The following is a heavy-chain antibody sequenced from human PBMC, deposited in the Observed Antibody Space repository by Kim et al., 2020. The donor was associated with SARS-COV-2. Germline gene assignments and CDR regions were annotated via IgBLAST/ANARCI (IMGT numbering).Heavy chain of an antibody. Sequence: SETLSLTCSVSGGSIRGYYWSWIRQAPGKGLEWIGYFFNSGNTNYSPSLKSRVTISVDTSKNQISLKLTSVIAADTAVYYCARNLSIYESSGYYAFDVWGQGRMVTVSS. J-gene: IGHJ3*01. CDR2: FFNSGNT. V-gene: IGHV4-59*01. D-gene: IGHD3-22*01. CDR1: GGSIRGYY. CDR3: ARNLSIYESSGYYAFDV.